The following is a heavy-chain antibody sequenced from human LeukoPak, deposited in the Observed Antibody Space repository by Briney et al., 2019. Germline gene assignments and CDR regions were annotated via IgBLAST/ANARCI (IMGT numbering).Heavy chain of an antibody. CDR2: ISAYNGNT. J-gene: IGHJ4*02. V-gene: IGHV1-18*01. D-gene: IGHD6-19*01. CDR3: ARATSIAVAGTLDY. CDR1: GYTFTSYG. Sequence: GASVKVSCKASGYTFTSYGISWVRQAPGQGLEWMGWISAYNGNTNYVQKLQGRVTMTTDTSTSTAYMELRSLRSDDTAVYYCARATSIAVAGTLDYWGQGALVTVSS.